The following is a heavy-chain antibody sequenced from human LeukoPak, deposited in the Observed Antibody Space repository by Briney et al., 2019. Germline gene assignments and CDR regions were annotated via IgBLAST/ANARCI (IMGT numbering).Heavy chain of an antibody. CDR1: GDSVSSNSAA. J-gene: IGHJ5*02. Sequence: SQTLSLTCAISGDSVSSNSAAWNWIRRSPSRGLEWLGRTYYRSKWYNNYAESVKSRITIDPDTSKNQFSLQLNSVTPEDTAVYFCARGSPRHQLVNFFDPWGQGTLVTVSS. V-gene: IGHV6-1*01. CDR2: TYYRSKWYN. CDR3: ARGSPRHQLVNFFDP. D-gene: IGHD6-13*01.